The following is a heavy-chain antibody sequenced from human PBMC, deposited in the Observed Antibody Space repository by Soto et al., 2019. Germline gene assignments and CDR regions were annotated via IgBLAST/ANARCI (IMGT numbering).Heavy chain of an antibody. D-gene: IGHD3-9*01. Sequence: GASVKVSCKASGYTFNTFGITWVRQAPGQGLEWMGCISGYGGKRDYSRKLQGRITMTADPSTSTSYMELRNLTSDDTAVYYCAKDPPYYDILTGYDYWGQGTLVTVSS. CDR2: ISGYGGKR. J-gene: IGHJ4*02. CDR1: GYTFNTFG. V-gene: IGHV1-18*01. CDR3: AKDPPYYDILTGYDY.